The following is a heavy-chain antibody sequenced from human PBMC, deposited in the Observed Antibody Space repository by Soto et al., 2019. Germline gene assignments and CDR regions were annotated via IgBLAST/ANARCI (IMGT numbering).Heavy chain of an antibody. J-gene: IGHJ4*01. CDR2: IIPIFGTA. V-gene: IGHV1-69*13. CDR1: GGTFSSYG. Sequence: SVKVSCKASGGTFSSYGISWVRQAPGQGLEWMGGIIPIFGTANYAQKFQGRVTITADESTSTAYMELSSLRSEDTAVYYCASGRYCSSTSCYGERETDYWGQ. D-gene: IGHD2-2*01. CDR3: ASGRYCSSTSCYGERETDY.